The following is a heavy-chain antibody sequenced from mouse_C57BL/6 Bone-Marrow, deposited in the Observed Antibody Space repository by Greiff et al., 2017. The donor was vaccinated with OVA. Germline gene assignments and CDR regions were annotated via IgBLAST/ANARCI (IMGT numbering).Heavy chain of an antibody. V-gene: IGHV1-78*01. CDR3: AREGIYYGNYFDY. J-gene: IGHJ2*01. CDR2: IYPRDGST. D-gene: IGHD2-1*01. Sequence: VKLMESDAELVKPGASVKISCKVSGYTFTDHTIHWMKQRPEQGLEWIGYIYPRDGSTKYNEKFKGKATLTADKSSSTAYMQLNSLTSEDSAVYFCAREGIYYGNYFDYWGQGTTLTVSS. CDR1: GYTFTDHT.